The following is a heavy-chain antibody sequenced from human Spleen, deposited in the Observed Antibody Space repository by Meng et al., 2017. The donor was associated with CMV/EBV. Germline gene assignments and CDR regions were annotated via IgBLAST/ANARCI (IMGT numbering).Heavy chain of an antibody. CDR2: IIPILGIT. CDR3: ARGLYKVLLLTYNYAMDV. D-gene: IGHD3-22*01. V-gene: IGHV1-69*10. CDR1: GGTFSSYA. J-gene: IGHJ6*02. Sequence: SVQVSCKASGGTFSSYAISWVRQAPGQGLEWMGGIIPILGITNYAQKFQGRVTITADKSTSTAYMELSSLRSEDTAVYYCARGLYKVLLLTYNYAMDVWGQGTTVTVSS.